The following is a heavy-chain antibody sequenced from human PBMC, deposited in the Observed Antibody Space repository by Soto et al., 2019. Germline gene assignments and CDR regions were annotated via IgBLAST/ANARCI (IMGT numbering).Heavy chain of an antibody. Sequence: ETLSLTCAVSGGSISTSNWWSWVRQPPGKGLEWIGEVYHSGSTNYNPSFKSRVAMSVDKSKNQFSLKLNSVPAADTALYYCGGTSTSGTRFDYWGKGSLVTFSS. D-gene: IGHD1-1*01. J-gene: IGHJ4*02. CDR3: GGTSTSGTRFDY. CDR1: GGSISTSNW. CDR2: VYHSGST. V-gene: IGHV4-4*02.